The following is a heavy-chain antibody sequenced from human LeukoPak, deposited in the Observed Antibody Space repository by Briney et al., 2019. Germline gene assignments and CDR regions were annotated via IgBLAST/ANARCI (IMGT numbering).Heavy chain of an antibody. CDR3: ARAKRWLPFDY. CDR1: GDSISSGTYY. J-gene: IGHJ4*02. CDR2: IYTSGST. D-gene: IGHD5-24*01. Sequence: SETLSLTCTVSGDSISSGTYYWSWIRQPAGKGLEWIGRIYTSGSTNYNPSLKSRVTISVDTSKNQFSLKLDFVTAADTAVYYCARAKRWLPFDYWGQGTLVTVSS. V-gene: IGHV4-61*02.